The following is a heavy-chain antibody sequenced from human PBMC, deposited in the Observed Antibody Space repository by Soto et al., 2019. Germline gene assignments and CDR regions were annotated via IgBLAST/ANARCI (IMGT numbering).Heavy chain of an antibody. CDR1: GFTFSGSA. CDR3: TRRAGSAYYYYYGMDV. V-gene: IGHV3-73*01. J-gene: IGHJ6*02. CDR2: IRSKANSYAT. Sequence: EVQLVESGGGLVQPGGSLKLSCAASGFTFSGSAMHWVRQASGKGLEWVGRIRSKANSYATAYAASVKGRFTISRDDLKNTAYLQMNSLKTEDTAVYYCTRRAGSAYYYYYGMDVWGQGTTVTVSS.